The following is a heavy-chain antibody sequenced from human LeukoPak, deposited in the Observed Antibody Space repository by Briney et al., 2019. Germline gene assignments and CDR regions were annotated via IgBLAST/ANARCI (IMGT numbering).Heavy chain of an antibody. CDR1: GGTFSSYA. V-gene: IGHV1-69*05. Sequence: SVKVSCKASGGTFSSYAISWVRQAPGQGLEWMGGIIPIFGTAYYAQKFQGRVTITTDESTSTAYMELSNLRSEDTAVYYCASSGGCSSTSCPKALFGWGQGTLVTVSS. J-gene: IGHJ4*02. D-gene: IGHD2-2*01. CDR3: ASSGGCSSTSCPKALFG. CDR2: IIPIFGTA.